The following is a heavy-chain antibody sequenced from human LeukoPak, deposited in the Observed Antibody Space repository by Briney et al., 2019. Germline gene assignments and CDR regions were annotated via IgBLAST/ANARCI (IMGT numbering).Heavy chain of an antibody. CDR2: INPNSGGT. CDR3: ARDWEGINWFDP. V-gene: IGHV1-2*02. Sequence: ASVKVSCKASGYTFTGYYMHWVRQAPGQGLEWMGWINPNSGGTNYAQKFQGRVTMTRDTSISTAYMELSRLRSDDTAVYYCARDWEGINWFDPWGQGTLVTVSS. J-gene: IGHJ5*02. CDR1: GYTFTGYY. D-gene: IGHD1-26*01.